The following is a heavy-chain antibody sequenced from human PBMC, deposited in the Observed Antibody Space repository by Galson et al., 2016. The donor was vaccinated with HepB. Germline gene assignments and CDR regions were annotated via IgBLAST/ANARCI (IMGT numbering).Heavy chain of an antibody. D-gene: IGHD6-19*01. CDR1: GYTFTNYY. CDR3: ARSPQWLEHFDY. CDR2: INPTGSST. J-gene: IGHJ4*02. Sequence: SVKVSCKASGYTFTNYYMHWVRQAPGQGLQWMGIINPTGSSTSCAQKFQGRVTLTRDTSTSTEYMELSSLRSEDTAVYYCARSPQWLEHFDYWGQGTLDTVSS. V-gene: IGHV1-46*01.